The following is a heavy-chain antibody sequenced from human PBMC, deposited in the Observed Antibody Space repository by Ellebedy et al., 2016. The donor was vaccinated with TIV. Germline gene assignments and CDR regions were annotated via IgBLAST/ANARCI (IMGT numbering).Heavy chain of an antibody. CDR3: ARGEYRNWFDP. V-gene: IGHV1-69*13. CDR1: GVTFSRYA. D-gene: IGHD3-10*01. J-gene: IGHJ5*02. Sequence: AASVKVSCKASGVTFSRYAVSWARQAPGQGLEWMGTLIPMYGKTHYAQKLQGRVTIAADESTNTAVMELSSLKSEDTAIYYCARGEYRNWFDPWGQGTLVTVSS. CDR2: LIPMYGKT.